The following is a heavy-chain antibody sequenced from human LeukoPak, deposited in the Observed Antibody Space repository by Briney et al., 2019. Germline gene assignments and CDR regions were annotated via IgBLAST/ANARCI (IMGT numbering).Heavy chain of an antibody. CDR2: ISSSGSTI. CDR3: VRDDYVWGVNYYYYYMDV. V-gene: IGHV3-48*03. CDR1: GFTFSSYE. Sequence: PGGSLRLSCAASGFTFSSYEMNWVRQAPGKGLEWVSYISSSGSTIYYADSVKGRFTISRDNAKNSLYLQMNSLRAEDTAVYYCVRDDYVWGVNYYYYYMDVWGKGTTVTVSS. D-gene: IGHD3-16*01. J-gene: IGHJ6*03.